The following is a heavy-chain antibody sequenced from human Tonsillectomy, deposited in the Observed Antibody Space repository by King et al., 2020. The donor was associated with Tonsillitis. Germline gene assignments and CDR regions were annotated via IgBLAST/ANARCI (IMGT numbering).Heavy chain of an antibody. D-gene: IGHD4-17*01. V-gene: IGHV5-51*01. CDR1: GYRFTSYW. CDR2: IYPGDSDT. Sequence: LVPSGAAVTPPGESLQISCQSSGYRFTSYWIGWVRQMPGKGLEWMGIIYPGDSDTRYNPSFQGQVTISADKSINTAYLQWSSLEASDHAISDCARRGDGDFPLDYWGQGTRVTGSS. J-gene: IGHJ4*02. CDR3: ARRGDGDFPLDY.